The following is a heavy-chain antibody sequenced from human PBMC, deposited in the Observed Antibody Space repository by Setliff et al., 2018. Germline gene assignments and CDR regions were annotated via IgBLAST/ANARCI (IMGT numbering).Heavy chain of an antibody. CDR2: MNIDNGKT. CDR3: ARGRAGHSGH. CDR1: GYSFTLYA. Sequence: ASVKVSCKASGYSFTLYAMHWMRQAPGQRLEWMGWMNIDNGKTEYSQEFQDRVTMTRNTSISTAYMELSSLRSEDTAVYYCARGRAGHSGHWGQGTLVTVSS. J-gene: IGHJ4*02. D-gene: IGHD6-19*01. V-gene: IGHV1-8*01.